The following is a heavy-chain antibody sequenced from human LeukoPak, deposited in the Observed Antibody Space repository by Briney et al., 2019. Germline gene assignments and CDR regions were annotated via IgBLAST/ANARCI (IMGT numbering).Heavy chain of an antibody. V-gene: IGHV3-11*06. D-gene: IGHD1-1*01. CDR1: GFTFSDYY. CDR2: ISSSSSYT. J-gene: IGHJ6*02. CDR3: ARVIWNYAGMDV. Sequence: GGSLRLSCAASGFTFSDYYMSWIRQAPGKGLEWVSYISSSSSYTNYADSVKGRFTISRDNAKNSLYLQMNSLRAEDTAVYYCARVIWNYAGMDVWGQGTTVTVSS.